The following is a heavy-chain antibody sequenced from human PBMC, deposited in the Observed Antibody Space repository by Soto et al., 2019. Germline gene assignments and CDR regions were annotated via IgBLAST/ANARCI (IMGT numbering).Heavy chain of an antibody. J-gene: IGHJ4*02. V-gene: IGHV3-33*01. D-gene: IGHD6-19*01. Sequence: QVQLVESGGGVVQPGRSLRLSCAASGFTFSSYGMHWVRQAPGKGLEWVAVIWYDGSIKYYADSVKGRFTISRDNSKNTLYLQMKSLRAEDTAVFYCARDRNEQWLVPRLFDYWGQGTLVTVSS. CDR2: IWYDGSIK. CDR1: GFTFSSYG. CDR3: ARDRNEQWLVPRLFDY.